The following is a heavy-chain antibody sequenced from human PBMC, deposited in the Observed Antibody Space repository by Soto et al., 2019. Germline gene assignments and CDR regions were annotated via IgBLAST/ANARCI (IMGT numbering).Heavy chain of an antibody. J-gene: IGHJ6*02. CDR2: MNPNSGNT. D-gene: IGHD1-26*01. Sequence: ASVKVSCKASGYTFTSYDINWVRQATGQGLEWMGWMNPNSGNTGYAQKFQGRVTMTRNTSISTAYMELSSLRSEDTAVYYCARWGAWGANEIYYYYGMDVWRQGTTVPVSS. CDR1: GYTFTSYD. CDR3: ARWGAWGANEIYYYYGMDV. V-gene: IGHV1-8*01.